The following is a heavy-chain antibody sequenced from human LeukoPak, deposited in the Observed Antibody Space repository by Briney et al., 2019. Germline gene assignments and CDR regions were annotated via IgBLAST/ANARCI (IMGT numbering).Heavy chain of an antibody. D-gene: IGHD3-3*01. J-gene: IGHJ3*02. CDR3: ARAGDFWSGYYTDSSPAFDI. CDR2: IYYSGSA. V-gene: IGHV4-61*01. CDR1: GGSVSSGSYY. Sequence: PSETLSLTCTVSGGSVSSGSYYWSWIRQPPGKGLEWIGYIYYSGSANYNPSLKSRVTISVDTSKNQFSLKLSSVTAADTAVYYCARAGDFWSGYYTDSSPAFDIWGQGTMVTVSS.